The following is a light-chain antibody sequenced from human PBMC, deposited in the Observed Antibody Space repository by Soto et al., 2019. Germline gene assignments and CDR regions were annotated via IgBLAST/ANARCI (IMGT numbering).Light chain of an antibody. Sequence: QAVVTQSPPVSGAPGQRVTISCPGSSSNIGAGYDVHWYQQFPGTAPKLLIYANTNRPSGVPDRFSGSKSGTSASLAITGLQPEDEADYYCQSYDSSLKNSVFGGGTKLTVL. J-gene: IGLJ3*02. V-gene: IGLV1-40*01. CDR1: SSNIGAGYD. CDR3: QSYDSSLKNSV. CDR2: ANT.